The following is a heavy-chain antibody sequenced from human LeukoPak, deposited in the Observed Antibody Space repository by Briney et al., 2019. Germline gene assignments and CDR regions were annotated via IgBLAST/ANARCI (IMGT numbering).Heavy chain of an antibody. Sequence: SVKVSCKASGGTFSSYAISWERQAPGQGLEWMGGIIPIFGTANYAQKFQGRVTITADESTSTAYMELSSLRSEDTAVYYCASRTVTGYYYYGMDVWGQGTTVTVSS. D-gene: IGHD4-17*01. J-gene: IGHJ6*02. V-gene: IGHV1-69*13. CDR3: ASRTVTGYYYYGMDV. CDR1: GGTFSSYA. CDR2: IIPIFGTA.